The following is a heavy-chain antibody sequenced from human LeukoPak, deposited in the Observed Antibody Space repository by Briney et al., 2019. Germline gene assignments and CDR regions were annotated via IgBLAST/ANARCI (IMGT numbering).Heavy chain of an antibody. J-gene: IGHJ4*02. CDR1: GFTFSSYG. CDR2: ISYDGSNK. V-gene: IGHV3-30*18. CDR3: AKDHGQSVWDGDY. D-gene: IGHD1-26*01. Sequence: GGSLRLSCAASGFTFSSYGMHWVRQAPGKGLEWVAVISYDGSNKYYADSVKGRFTISRDNSKNTLYLQMNSLRAEDTAVYYRAKDHGQSVWDGDYWGQGTLVTVSS.